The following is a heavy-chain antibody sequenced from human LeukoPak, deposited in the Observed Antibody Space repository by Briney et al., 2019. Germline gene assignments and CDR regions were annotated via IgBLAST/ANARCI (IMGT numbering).Heavy chain of an antibody. V-gene: IGHV1-46*01. CDR1: GYTFTGYY. CDR2: ISPSGGST. J-gene: IGHJ4*02. D-gene: IGHD6-19*01. Sequence: ASVKVSCKASGYTFTGYYMHWVRQAPGQGPEWMGVISPSGGSTTYAQKFQGRVTLTRDMSTSTDYLELSSLRSEDTAVYYCASFYDPPKYSSGWCRSDYWGQGTLVTVSS. CDR3: ASFYDPPKYSSGWCRSDY.